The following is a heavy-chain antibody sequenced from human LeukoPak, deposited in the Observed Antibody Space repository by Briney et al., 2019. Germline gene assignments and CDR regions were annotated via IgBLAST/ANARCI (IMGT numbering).Heavy chain of an antibody. V-gene: IGHV4-38-2*02. CDR2: IYYTGST. CDR3: AREDGEFDI. CDR1: GDSITGYY. D-gene: IGHD4-17*01. Sequence: SETLSLTCSVSGDSITGYYWGWIRQPPGKGLEWIGNIYYTGSTYYNPSLKSRVTISVDTSKNQFSLKLSSVTAADTAVYYCAREDGEFDIWGQGTMVTVSS. J-gene: IGHJ3*02.